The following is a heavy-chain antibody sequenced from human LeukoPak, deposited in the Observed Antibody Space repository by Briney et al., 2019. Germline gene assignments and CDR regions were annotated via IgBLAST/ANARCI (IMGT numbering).Heavy chain of an antibody. CDR3: AKVTRDASFDP. CDR2: IRTTAEGAKYA. CDR1: GFSFTDYP. D-gene: IGHD2-21*02. J-gene: IGHJ5*02. V-gene: IGHV3-48*01. Sequence: PGGSLRLSCATSGFSFTDYPMNWARQAPGKGLEWISNIRTTAEGAKYAYYADSVKGRVTISRDDGKNTLYLHMNSLRAEDTAVYFCAKVTRDASFDPWGQGTLVTVSS.